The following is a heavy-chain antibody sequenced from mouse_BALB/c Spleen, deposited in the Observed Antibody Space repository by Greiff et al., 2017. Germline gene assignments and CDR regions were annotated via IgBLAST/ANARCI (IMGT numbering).Heavy chain of an antibody. CDR3: ARSLGGYGYDENWYFDV. V-gene: IGHV1S29*02. J-gene: IGHJ1*01. CDR1: GYTFTDYN. D-gene: IGHD2-2*01. Sequence: EVQVVESGPELVKPGASVKISCKASGYTFTDYNMHWVKQSHGKSLEWIGYIYPYNGGTGYNQKFKSKATLTVDNSSSTAYMELRSLTSEDSAVYYCARSLGGYGYDENWYFDVWGAGTTVTVSS. CDR2: IYPYNGGT.